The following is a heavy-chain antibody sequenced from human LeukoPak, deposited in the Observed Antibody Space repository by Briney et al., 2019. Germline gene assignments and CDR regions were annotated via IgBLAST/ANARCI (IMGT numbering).Heavy chain of an antibody. CDR1: GGTFSSCA. V-gene: IGHV1-69*04. D-gene: IGHD6-19*01. Sequence: GASVKVSCKAAGGTFSSCAISWVRQAPGQGLEWMGRIIPILGIANYAQKFQGRVTITADKSTSTAYMELSSLRSEDTAVYYCAIPTGYSSGWVYAFDIWGQGTMVTVSS. CDR2: IIPILGIA. CDR3: AIPTGYSSGWVYAFDI. J-gene: IGHJ3*02.